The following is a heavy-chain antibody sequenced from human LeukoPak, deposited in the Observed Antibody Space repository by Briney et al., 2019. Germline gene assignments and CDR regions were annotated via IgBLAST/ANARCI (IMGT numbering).Heavy chain of an antibody. J-gene: IGHJ6*03. V-gene: IGHV4-34*01. Sequence: SETLSLTCAVYGGSFSGYYWSWIRQPPGKGLEWIGEINHSGSTNYNPSLKSRVTISVDTSKNQFSLKLSSVTAADTAVYYCARRSGSSFRYYYDYMDVWGKGTTVTVSS. CDR1: GGSFSGYY. CDR3: ARRSGSSFRYYYDYMDV. CDR2: INHSGST. D-gene: IGHD3-3*01.